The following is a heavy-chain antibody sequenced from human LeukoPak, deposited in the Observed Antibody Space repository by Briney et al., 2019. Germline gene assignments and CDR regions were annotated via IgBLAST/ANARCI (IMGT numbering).Heavy chain of an antibody. J-gene: IGHJ1*01. CDR2: IYYSGST. CDR3: ARRDRLAARHFQH. V-gene: IGHV4-39*07. D-gene: IGHD6-6*01. Sequence: SETLSLTCTVSGGSISSSSYYWGWIRQPPGKGLEWIGSIYYSGSTYYNPSLKSRVTISVDTSKNQFSLKLSSVTAADTAVYYCARRDRLAARHFQHWGQGTLVTVSS. CDR1: GGSISSSSYY.